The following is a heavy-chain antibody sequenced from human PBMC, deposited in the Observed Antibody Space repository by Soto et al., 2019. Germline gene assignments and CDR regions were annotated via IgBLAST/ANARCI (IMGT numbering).Heavy chain of an antibody. CDR1: GGTYNTFA. V-gene: IGHV1-69*10. CDR2: IIPVLGPA. CDR3: VRAAKRYFDY. J-gene: IGHJ4*02. Sequence: ASVKDSCKASGGTYNTFAISWVRQAPGQGLAWMGGIIPVLGPAFYAQKFQGRVTMTADKSTTTAYLELTSLRSEDTAVYYCVRAAKRYFDYWGQGTLVTVSS.